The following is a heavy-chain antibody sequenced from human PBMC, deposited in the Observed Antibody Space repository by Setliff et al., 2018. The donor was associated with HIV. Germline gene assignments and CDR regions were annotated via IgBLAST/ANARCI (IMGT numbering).Heavy chain of an antibody. CDR1: GFTFSSYA. J-gene: IGHJ1*01. CDR2: ISGSGGST. D-gene: IGHD5-18*01. Sequence: PGGSLRLSCAAPGFTFSSYAMSWVRQAPGKGLEWVSAISGSGGSTYYADSVKGRFTISRDNSKNTLYLQMDSLRAEDTAVYYCAKDAGSYSYVHEYFQHWGQGTLVTVSS. CDR3: AKDAGSYSYVHEYFQH. V-gene: IGHV3-23*01.